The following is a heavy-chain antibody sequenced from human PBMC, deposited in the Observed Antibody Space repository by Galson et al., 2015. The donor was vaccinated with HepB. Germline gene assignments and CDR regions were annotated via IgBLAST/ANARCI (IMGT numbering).Heavy chain of an antibody. J-gene: IGHJ6*02. CDR1: GFTASNNY. Sequence: SLRLSCAASGFTASNNYMSWVRQAPGKGLEWVSGIHRGGSTYYADSVKGRFTISRDNSKNTLYLQMNSLKTEDTAVYYCARDFRYSHGYHHYYYYGMDVWGRGTTVTVSS. V-gene: IGHV3-66*02. D-gene: IGHD5-18*01. CDR3: ARDFRYSHGYHHYYYYGMDV. CDR2: IHRGGST.